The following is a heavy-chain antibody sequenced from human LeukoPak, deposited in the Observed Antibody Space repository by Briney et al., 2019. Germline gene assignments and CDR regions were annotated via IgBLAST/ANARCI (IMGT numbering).Heavy chain of an antibody. V-gene: IGHV3-7*01. J-gene: IGHJ4*02. CDR1: GFTFSSYW. CDR3: ATDGGPFDD. Sequence: GGSLRLSCAASGFTFSSYWMSWVRQPPGKGLEGVANIKQDGSERYYVASVKGRFTISRDNAKKSVYLQMNSLRGEDTAVYYCATDGGPFDDWGQGTLVTVSS. D-gene: IGHD3-3*01. CDR2: IKQDGSER.